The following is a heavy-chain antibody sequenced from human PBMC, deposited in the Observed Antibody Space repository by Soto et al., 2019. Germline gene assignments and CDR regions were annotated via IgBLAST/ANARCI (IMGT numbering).Heavy chain of an antibody. CDR2: IYHSGST. V-gene: IGHV4-4*02. J-gene: IGHJ4*02. CDR3: ARYQHWPYFDY. Sequence: QVQLQESGPGLVKPSGTLSLTCAVSGGSISSSDWWSWVRQPPGKGLEWIGDIYHSGSTNYNPSLASRVPISVDKSKNQFSLNLSSVTAADTAVYYYARYQHWPYFDYWGQGTLVTVSS. D-gene: IGHD2-2*01. CDR1: GGSISSSDW.